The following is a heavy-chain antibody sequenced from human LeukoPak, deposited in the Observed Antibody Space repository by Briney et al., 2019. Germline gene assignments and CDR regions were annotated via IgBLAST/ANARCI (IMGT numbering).Heavy chain of an antibody. J-gene: IGHJ5*02. Sequence: SETLSLTCTVSGGSISSSSYYWGWIRQPPGKGLEWIGSIYYSGSTYYNPSLKSRVTISVDTSKNQFSLKLSSVTAADTAVYFCARAYSSSWYFDWFDPWGQGTLVTVSS. CDR1: GGSISSSSYY. D-gene: IGHD6-13*01. CDR2: IYYSGST. CDR3: ARAYSSSWYFDWFDP. V-gene: IGHV4-39*07.